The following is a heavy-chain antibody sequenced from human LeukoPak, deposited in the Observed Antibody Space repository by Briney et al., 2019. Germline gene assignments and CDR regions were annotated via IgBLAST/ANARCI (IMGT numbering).Heavy chain of an antibody. CDR2: ISAYNGNT. CDR3: ARLHYYGSGSYEYYGMDV. V-gene: IGHV1-18*04. CDR1: GYTFTSYG. D-gene: IGHD3-10*01. Sequence: ASVKVSCKASGYTFTSYGISWARQAPGQGLEWMGWISAYNGNTNYAQKLQGRVTMTTDTSTSTAYMELRGLRSDDTAVYYCARLHYYGSGSYEYYGMDVWGKGTTVTVSS. J-gene: IGHJ6*04.